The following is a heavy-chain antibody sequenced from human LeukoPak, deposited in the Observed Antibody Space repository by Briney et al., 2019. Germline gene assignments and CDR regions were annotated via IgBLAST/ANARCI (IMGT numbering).Heavy chain of an antibody. CDR3: AREMVRGVQY. D-gene: IGHD3-10*01. CDR1: GGSISSYY. J-gene: IGHJ4*02. Sequence: TTSETLSLTCTVSGGSISSYYWSWIRQPPGKGLEWIGYIYYSGSTNYNPSLKSRVTISVDTSKNQFSLKLSSVTAADTAVYYCAREMVRGVQYWGQGTLVTVSS. V-gene: IGHV4-59*01. CDR2: IYYSGST.